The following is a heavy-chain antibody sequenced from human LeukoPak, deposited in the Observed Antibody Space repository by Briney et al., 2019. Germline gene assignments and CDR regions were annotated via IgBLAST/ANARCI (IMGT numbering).Heavy chain of an antibody. Sequence: PGGSLRLSCAASGFTHSSNYMSLVRQAAGKGLEWVSVIYSGGSTYYADSVKGRFTISRHNSKNTLYLQMNSLRAEDTAVYYCARDEAGTIDYWGQGTLVTVSS. D-gene: IGHD6-19*01. CDR3: ARDEAGTIDY. V-gene: IGHV3-53*04. CDR1: GFTHSSNY. CDR2: IYSGGST. J-gene: IGHJ4*02.